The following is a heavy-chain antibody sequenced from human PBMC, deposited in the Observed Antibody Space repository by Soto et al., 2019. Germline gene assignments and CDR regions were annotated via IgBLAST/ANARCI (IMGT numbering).Heavy chain of an antibody. J-gene: IGHJ3*02. V-gene: IGHV1-69*13. CDR1: GGTFSSYA. CDR3: ARDRIAAADAFDI. CDR2: IIPIFGTS. D-gene: IGHD6-25*01. Sequence: SVKVSCEASGGTFSSYAISCLLRAPGQGLEWMGGIIPIFGTSNYAQKFHGRVTITADESTSTAYMELSSLRSEDTAVYYCARDRIAAADAFDIWGQGTMVTVS.